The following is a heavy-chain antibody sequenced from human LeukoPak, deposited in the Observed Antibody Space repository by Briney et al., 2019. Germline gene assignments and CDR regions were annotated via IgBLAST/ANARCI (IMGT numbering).Heavy chain of an antibody. V-gene: IGHV1-58*02. D-gene: IGHD2-15*01. Sequence: SVKVSCKAFGFTFTTSAMQWVRQARGQRLEWIGWTVVGSGNTNYAQKFQERVTFTRDMSTSTAYMELSSLRSEDTAVYYCAAVSYCSGGGCYGNGAFDIWGQGTMVAVSS. CDR2: TVVGSGNT. J-gene: IGHJ3*02. CDR3: AAVSYCSGGGCYGNGAFDI. CDR1: GFTFTTSA.